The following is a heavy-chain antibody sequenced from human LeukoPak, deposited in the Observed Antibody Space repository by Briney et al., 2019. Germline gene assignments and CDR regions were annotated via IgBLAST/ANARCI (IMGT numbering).Heavy chain of an antibody. V-gene: IGHV3-21*01. D-gene: IGHD1-7*01. CDR3: ARASITGTTTDFDY. Sequence: PGGSLRLSCAASGFTFSSYSMTWVRQAPGKGLEWVSSISSSSTYIYYADSMKGRFTISRDNAKNSLYLQMNSLRAEDTAVYYCARASITGTTTDFDYWGQGTLVTVSS. CDR2: ISSSSTYI. CDR1: GFTFSSYS. J-gene: IGHJ4*02.